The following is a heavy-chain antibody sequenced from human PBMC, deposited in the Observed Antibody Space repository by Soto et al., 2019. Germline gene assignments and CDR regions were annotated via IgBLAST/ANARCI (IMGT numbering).Heavy chain of an antibody. CDR2: INQSGTT. V-gene: IGHV4-34*01. CDR1: GGSFREYY. CDR3: ARDIITVIGGEIYYYFGMDV. D-gene: IGHD3-16*01. Sequence: SETQSLTCAVNGGSFREYYWSWIRQPPGKGLEWIGEINQSGTTHYNPSLKRRVNISIDTSKNQFSLNLTSVTAADTATYFCARDIITVIGGEIYYYFGMDVWGQGTTVTVSS. J-gene: IGHJ6*02.